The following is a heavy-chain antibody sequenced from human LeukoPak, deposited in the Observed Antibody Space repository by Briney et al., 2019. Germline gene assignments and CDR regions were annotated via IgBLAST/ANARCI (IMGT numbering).Heavy chain of an antibody. CDR3: AKSVYYDSSGYIDY. D-gene: IGHD3-22*01. CDR2: IKQDGSEQ. CDR1: GFTFSSYW. V-gene: IGHV3-7*03. J-gene: IGHJ4*02. Sequence: GGSLRLSCAASGFTFSSYWMSWVRQAPGKGLEWVANIKQDGSEQYYMDSVKGRFTISRDNAKNSLYLQMNSLRAEDTALYYCAKSVYYDSSGYIDYWGQGTLVTVSS.